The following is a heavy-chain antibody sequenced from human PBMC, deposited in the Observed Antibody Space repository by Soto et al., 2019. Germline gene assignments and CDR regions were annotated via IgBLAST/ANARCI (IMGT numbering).Heavy chain of an antibody. D-gene: IGHD6-13*01. CDR3: ARTPSLPVSSSWYFDY. CDR2: IIPIVGTA. CDR1: GGTFSSYA. J-gene: IGHJ4*02. Sequence: QVQLVQSGAEVKKPGSSVKVSCKASGGTFSSYAISWVRQAPGQGLEWMGGIIPIVGTANYAQKFQGRVTITADESTSTAYMELSSLRSDDTAVYYCARTPSLPVSSSWYFDYWGQGTLVTVSS. V-gene: IGHV1-69*12.